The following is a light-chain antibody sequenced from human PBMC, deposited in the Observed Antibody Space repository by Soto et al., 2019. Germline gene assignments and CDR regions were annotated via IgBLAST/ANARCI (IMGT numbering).Light chain of an antibody. CDR1: QSITRN. V-gene: IGKV3-15*01. CDR3: QQYNSYSLT. CDR2: GAS. Sequence: EIVMTQSPATLSVSPGERATLSCRASQSITRNLAWYQQSPGQAPRLLIYGASTRATGIPARFSGSGSGTEFTLTISSLQPDDFATYYCQQYNSYSLTFGQGTKVDIK. J-gene: IGKJ1*01.